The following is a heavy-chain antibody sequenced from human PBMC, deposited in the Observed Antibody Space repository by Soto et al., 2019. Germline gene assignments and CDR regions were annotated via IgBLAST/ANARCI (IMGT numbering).Heavy chain of an antibody. CDR3: ARGPYHYDSSGLDY. CDR2: IYHSGST. V-gene: IGHV4-30-2*01. J-gene: IGHJ4*02. Sequence: SLTCAVSGGSISSGGYSWSWIRQPPGKGLEWIGYIYHSGSTYYNPSLKSRVTISVDRSKNQFSLKLSSVTAADTAVYYCARGPYHYDSSGLDYWGQGTLVTVSS. CDR1: GGSISSGGYS. D-gene: IGHD3-22*01.